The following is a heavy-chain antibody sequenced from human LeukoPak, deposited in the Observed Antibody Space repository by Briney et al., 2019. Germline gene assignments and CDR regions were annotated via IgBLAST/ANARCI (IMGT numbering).Heavy chain of an antibody. Sequence: ASVKVSCKASGYTFSGSFIHWVRQAPGQGPEWMGWINVDTGGTHYAPRFRGRVAMTRDTSFSTGYMDLSSLGSDDTAVYYCARGGSPAHFDFWGQGTLVTVSS. V-gene: IGHV1-2*02. D-gene: IGHD6-13*01. CDR1: GYTFSGSF. CDR2: INVDTGGT. CDR3: ARGGSPAHFDF. J-gene: IGHJ4*02.